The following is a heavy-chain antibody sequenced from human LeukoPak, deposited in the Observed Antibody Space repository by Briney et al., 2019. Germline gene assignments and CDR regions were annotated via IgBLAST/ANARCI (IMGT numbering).Heavy chain of an antibody. CDR3: ARGWYSYYYYGMDV. V-gene: IGHV4-34*01. J-gene: IGHJ6*02. Sequence: SETLSLTCAVYGGSFSGYYWSWIRQPPGKGLEWIGEINHSGSTNYNPSLKSRVTISVDTSKNQFSLKLSSVTAADTAVYYCARGWYSYYYYGMDVWGQGTTVTVSS. CDR1: GGSFSGYY. CDR2: INHSGST. D-gene: IGHD6-13*01.